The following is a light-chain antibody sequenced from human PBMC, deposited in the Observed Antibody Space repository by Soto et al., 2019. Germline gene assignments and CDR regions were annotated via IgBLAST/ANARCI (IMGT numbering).Light chain of an antibody. Sequence: QSVLTQPPSVSGAPGQRVTISCTGSSSNIGAGYDVHWYQQLPGTAPKLLIYGNSNRPSGVPDRFSGSKSGTSASLAITGLQAEDEADYYCQSYDSSLIGSVFGTWTNVTV. CDR1: SSNIGAGYD. J-gene: IGLJ1*01. CDR2: GNS. CDR3: QSYDSSLIGSV. V-gene: IGLV1-40*01.